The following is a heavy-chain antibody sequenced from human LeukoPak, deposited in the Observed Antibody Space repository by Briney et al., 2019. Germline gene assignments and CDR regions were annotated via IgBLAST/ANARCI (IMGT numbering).Heavy chain of an antibody. V-gene: IGHV3-30-3*01. CDR2: ISYDGSNK. CDR1: GFTFSSYA. Sequence: GGSLRLSCAASGFTFSSYAMHWVRQAPGKGLEWVAVISYDGSNKYYADSVKGRFTISRDNSKNTLYLQMNSLRAEDTAVYYCAREGSSWYDRWFDPWGQGTLVTVSS. D-gene: IGHD6-13*01. J-gene: IGHJ5*02. CDR3: AREGSSWYDRWFDP.